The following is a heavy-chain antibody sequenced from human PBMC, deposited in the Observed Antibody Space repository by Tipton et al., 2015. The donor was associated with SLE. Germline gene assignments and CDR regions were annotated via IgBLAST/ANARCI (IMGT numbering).Heavy chain of an antibody. Sequence: TLSLTCTVSGGSISSTSDYWGWIRQPPGKGLEWFGSIYYSGSTFHNPSLRSRVTISVDTSKNQFSLKLTSVTAADTAVYYCARDQPLFDYWGQGALVTVSS. V-gene: IGHV4-39*07. CDR1: GGSISSTSDY. CDR2: IYYSGST. J-gene: IGHJ4*02. CDR3: ARDQPLFDY.